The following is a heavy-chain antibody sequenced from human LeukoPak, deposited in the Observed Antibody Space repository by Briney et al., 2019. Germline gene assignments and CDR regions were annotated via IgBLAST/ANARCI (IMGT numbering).Heavy chain of an antibody. V-gene: IGHV3-9*03. D-gene: IGHD4-23*01. J-gene: IGHJ4*02. CDR3: AKADDYGGNGGFDY. Sequence: PGGSLRLSCAASGFTFDDYAMHWVRQAPGKGLEWVSGISWNSGSIGYADSVKGRFTISRDNAKNSLYLQMNSLRAEDMALYYCAKADDYGGNGGFDYWGQGTLVTVSS. CDR1: GFTFDDYA. CDR2: ISWNSGSI.